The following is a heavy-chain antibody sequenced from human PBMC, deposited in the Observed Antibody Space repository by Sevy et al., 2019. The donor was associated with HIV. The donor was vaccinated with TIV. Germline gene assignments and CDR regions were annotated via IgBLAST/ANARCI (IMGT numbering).Heavy chain of an antibody. CDR3: AGPILTYNNGWSYYDY. CDR1: VASISSSGYY. CDR2: INYSGST. Sequence: SETLSLTCTVSVASISSSGYYWGWIRQPPGKGLEWIASINYSGSTFYNPSLKSRVTISADTSKNQFSLDLNSVTAADTAIYYCAGPILTYNNGWSYYDYWGQGTVVTVSS. J-gene: IGHJ4*02. V-gene: IGHV4-39*01. D-gene: IGHD6-19*01.